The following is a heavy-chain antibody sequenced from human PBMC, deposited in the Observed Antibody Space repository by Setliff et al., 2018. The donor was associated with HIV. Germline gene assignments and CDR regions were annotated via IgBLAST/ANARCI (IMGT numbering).Heavy chain of an antibody. V-gene: IGHV4-39*07. D-gene: IGHD3-22*01. CDR3: ARETYYYDSSGYPGFDS. Sequence: SETLSLTCTVSGGSISSSNYYWGWIRQPPGKGLEWIGSMYYRGNTYYNPSLQSRVAISVDTSKNHFSLRLRSVTAADTAVYYCARETYYYDSSGYPGFDSWGQGTLVTVSS. CDR2: MYYRGNT. J-gene: IGHJ4*02. CDR1: GGSISSSNYY.